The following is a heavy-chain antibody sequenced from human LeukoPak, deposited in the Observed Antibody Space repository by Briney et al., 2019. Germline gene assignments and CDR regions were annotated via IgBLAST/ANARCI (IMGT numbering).Heavy chain of an antibody. J-gene: IGHJ3*02. D-gene: IGHD3-10*01. V-gene: IGHV3-48*01. CDR1: GFTFSDYA. CDR3: ARYGSRRAFDI. Sequence: GGSLRLSRAASGFTFSDYAMSWVRQAPGKGLEWLSYLSSSSITIYYADSVQGRFTISRDNAENSLHLQMNSLRAEDTAVYYCARYGSRRAFDIWGQGTMVTVSS. CDR2: LSSSSITI.